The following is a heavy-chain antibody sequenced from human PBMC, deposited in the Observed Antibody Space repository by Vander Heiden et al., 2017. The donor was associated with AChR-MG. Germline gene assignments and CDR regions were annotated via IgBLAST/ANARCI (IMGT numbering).Heavy chain of an antibody. Sequence: QVQLVQSGAEAKKPGSSVKVPCKASGGTFSSYAISWVRQAPGQGLEWMGGIIPIFGTANYAQKFQGRVTITADESTSTAYMELSSLRSEDTAVYYCARGNRAGDSSPFDYWGQGTLVTVSS. CDR1: GGTFSSYA. CDR3: ARGNRAGDSSPFDY. CDR2: IIPIFGTA. J-gene: IGHJ4*02. D-gene: IGHD6-13*01. V-gene: IGHV1-69*01.